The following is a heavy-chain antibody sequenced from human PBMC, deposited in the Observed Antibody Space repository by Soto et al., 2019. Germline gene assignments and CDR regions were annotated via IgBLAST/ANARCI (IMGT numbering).Heavy chain of an antibody. D-gene: IGHD5-12*01. CDR3: ARGGVDVVATSAFDY. CDR1: GATYSNSA. V-gene: IGHV1-69*10. Sequence: QVQLVQSGAEVKKPGSSVKVSCKASGATYSNSAISWVRQAPGQGLEWMGGINPILGIPDYAHKFQGRVTITADESTNPVYMDLGSLRSEDTALYFCARGGVDVVATSAFDYWGQGTLVTVSS. CDR2: INPILGIP. J-gene: IGHJ4*02.